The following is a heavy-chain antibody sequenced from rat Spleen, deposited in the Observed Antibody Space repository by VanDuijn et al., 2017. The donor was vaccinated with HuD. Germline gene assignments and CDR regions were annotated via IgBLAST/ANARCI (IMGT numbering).Heavy chain of an antibody. CDR2: IFYDSSKI. Sequence: EVKLVESGGGLVQPGNSLTLSCVASGFTFSDYGMHWIRQAPEKGLEWIATIFYDSSKIYYADTVKGRFTISRDNSKSTLYLEMNSLRSEDTAMYYCTALVTTRGIDAWGQGASVTVSS. CDR1: GFTFSDYG. D-gene: IGHD1-10*01. CDR3: TALVTTRGIDA. V-gene: IGHV5-54*01. J-gene: IGHJ4*01.